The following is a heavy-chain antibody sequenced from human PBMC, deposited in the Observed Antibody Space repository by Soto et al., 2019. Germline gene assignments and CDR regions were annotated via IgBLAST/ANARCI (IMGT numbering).Heavy chain of an antibody. CDR1: GFTFSSYS. J-gene: IGHJ4*02. CDR2: VSSSSNYI. Sequence: PGVSLRLSCTASGFTFSSYSMNWVRQAPGKGLEWVSAVSSSSNYIYYADSVKGRFTISRDNSKNTLYLQVNSLRAEDTAVYYCARVLYGSGSYSDYWGQGTLVTVS. D-gene: IGHD3-10*01. CDR3: ARVLYGSGSYSDY. V-gene: IGHV3-21*04.